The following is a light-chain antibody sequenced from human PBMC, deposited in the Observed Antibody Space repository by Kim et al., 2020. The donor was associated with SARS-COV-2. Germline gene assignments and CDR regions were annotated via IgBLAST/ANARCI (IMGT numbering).Light chain of an antibody. J-gene: IGKJ5*01. CDR1: QSVSSSY. CDR2: GAS. Sequence: EVLLTQSPGTLSLSPGERAILSCRASQSVSSSYLAWYQHKPGQSPRLLIHGASSRATGVPHRFRGGGSGTDFTLTITRLEPEDFAVYYCQQYGRSPTTFGQGTRLEIK. V-gene: IGKV3-20*01. CDR3: QQYGRSPTT.